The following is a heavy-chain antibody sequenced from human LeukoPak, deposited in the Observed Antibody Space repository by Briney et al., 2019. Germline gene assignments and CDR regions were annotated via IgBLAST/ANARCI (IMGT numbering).Heavy chain of an antibody. CDR1: GGSFSGYY. J-gene: IGHJ6*02. Sequence: SETLSLTCAVYGGSFSGYYWSWIRQPPGKGLEWIGEINHSGSTNYNPSLKSRVTISVDTSKNQFSLKLSSVTAADTAVYYCARVEDDYGDHYYGMDVWGQGTTVTVSS. CDR2: INHSGST. V-gene: IGHV4-34*01. CDR3: ARVEDDYGDHYYGMDV. D-gene: IGHD4-17*01.